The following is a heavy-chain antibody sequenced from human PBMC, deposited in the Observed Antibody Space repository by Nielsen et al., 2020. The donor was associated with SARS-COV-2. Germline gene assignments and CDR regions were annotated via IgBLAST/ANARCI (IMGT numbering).Heavy chain of an antibody. CDR2: IKSKTDGGTT. V-gene: IGHV3-15*01. D-gene: IGHD3-9*01. CDR3: ARDPLVISYYYGMDV. Sequence: VRQAPGKGLEWVGRIKSKTDGGTTDYAAPVKGRFTISRDNSKNTLYLQMNSLRAEDTAVYYCARDPLVISYYYGMDVWGQGTTVTVSS. J-gene: IGHJ6*02.